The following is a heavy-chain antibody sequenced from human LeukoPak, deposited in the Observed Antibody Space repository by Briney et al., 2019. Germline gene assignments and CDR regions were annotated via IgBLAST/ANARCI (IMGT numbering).Heavy chain of an antibody. CDR3: ARATPTRYFDY. Sequence: GGSLRLSCAASGFTVSISYMSWVRQAPGKGLEWVSVIYSGGSTYYADSVKGRFTISRDNSKNTLYLQMNSLRAEDTAVYYCARATPTRYFDYWGQGTLVTVSS. CDR1: GFTVSISY. J-gene: IGHJ4*02. V-gene: IGHV3-53*01. CDR2: IYSGGST. D-gene: IGHD2-2*01.